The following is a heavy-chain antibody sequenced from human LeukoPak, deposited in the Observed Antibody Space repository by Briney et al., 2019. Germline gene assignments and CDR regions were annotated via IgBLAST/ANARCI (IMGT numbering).Heavy chain of an antibody. D-gene: IGHD3-10*01. Sequence: PGGSLRLSCAVSGFTFRDYWMTWVRQAPGKGLEWVSSISSSGDSTYYADSVKGRFTFSRDNSKNTLYLQMNSLRAEDTAVYYCAKDSSSVANGDAFDIWGQGTTVTVSS. CDR1: GFTFRDYW. CDR3: AKDSSSVANGDAFDI. V-gene: IGHV3-23*01. J-gene: IGHJ3*02. CDR2: ISSSGDST.